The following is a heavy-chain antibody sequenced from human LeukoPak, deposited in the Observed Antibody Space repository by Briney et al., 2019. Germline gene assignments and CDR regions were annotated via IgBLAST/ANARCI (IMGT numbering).Heavy chain of an antibody. J-gene: IGHJ4*02. D-gene: IGHD4-23*01. Sequence: GASVKVSCKASGYTFTDYYIHWVRQAPGQGLEWMGWINPNSGGTNYAQRFQGRVTMTRDTSISTAYMELSRLRSDDTAVYYCARLGAVATHFDYWGQGTLVTVSS. CDR1: GYTFTDYY. CDR2: INPNSGGT. CDR3: ARLGAVATHFDY. V-gene: IGHV1-2*02.